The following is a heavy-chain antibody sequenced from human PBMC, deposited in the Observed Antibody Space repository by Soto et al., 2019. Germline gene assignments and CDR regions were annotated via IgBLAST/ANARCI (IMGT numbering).Heavy chain of an antibody. CDR2: INGSGGST. V-gene: IGHV3-23*01. Sequence: LARASSGESLKISVVTWSRKTPGKGLEWVSAINGSGGSTYYADLEKGVFTFSRDNSKNALYLQMNGLRAEDTSLYFYAEDLSRHTVPFLAFWGQGTLVTVSS. CDR1: GESLKISV. D-gene: IGHD3-3*01. CDR3: AEDLSRHTVPFLAF. J-gene: IGHJ4*02.